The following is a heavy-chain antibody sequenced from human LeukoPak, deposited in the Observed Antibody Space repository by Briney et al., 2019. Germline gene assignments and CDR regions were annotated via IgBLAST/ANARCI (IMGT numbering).Heavy chain of an antibody. CDR2: ISSNGGST. D-gene: IGHD3-3*01. V-gene: IGHV3-64*01. CDR3: AREGYYDFWSGSGSYYFDY. Sequence: GGSLRLSCAASGFTFSSYAMHWVRQAPGKGLEYVSAISSNGGSTYYANSVKGRFTISRDNSKNTLYLQMGSLRAEDMAVYYCAREGYYDFWSGSGSYYFDYWGQGTLVTVSS. CDR1: GFTFSSYA. J-gene: IGHJ4*02.